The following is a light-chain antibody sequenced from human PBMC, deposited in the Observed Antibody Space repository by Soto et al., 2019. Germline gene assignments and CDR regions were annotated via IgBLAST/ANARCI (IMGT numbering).Light chain of an antibody. V-gene: IGKV1-39*01. Sequence: DIQMTQTPSSLSASVGDTVTMTCRASQSIALSVNWYQQKPGKAPKLLIYVAFTLESGVPSRFSGSGSGTEFTLTIRSLQPEDFATYYCQQSFRSPITFGQGTRLE. CDR2: VAF. CDR3: QQSFRSPIT. J-gene: IGKJ5*01. CDR1: QSIALS.